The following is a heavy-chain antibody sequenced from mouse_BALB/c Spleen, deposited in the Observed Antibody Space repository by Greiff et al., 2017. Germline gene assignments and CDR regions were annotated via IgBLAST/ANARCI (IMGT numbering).Heavy chain of an antibody. D-gene: IGHD2-4*01. CDR3: ARQGWDYGYFDY. CDR2: ISNGGGST. J-gene: IGHJ2*01. Sequence: EVKLVESGGGLVQPGGSLKLSCAASGFTFSSYTMSWVRQTPEKRLEWVAYISNGGGSTYYPDTVKGRFTISRDNAKNTLYLQMSSLKSEDTAMYYCARQGWDYGYFDYWGQGTTLTVSS. V-gene: IGHV5-12-2*01. CDR1: GFTFSSYT.